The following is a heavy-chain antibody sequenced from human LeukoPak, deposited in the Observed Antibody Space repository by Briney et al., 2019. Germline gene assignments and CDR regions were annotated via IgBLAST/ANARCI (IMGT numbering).Heavy chain of an antibody. CDR2: IYYSGST. J-gene: IGHJ6*03. D-gene: IGHD2-2*02. CDR1: GGSISSYY. CDR3: AREVGYCSSTSCYTPYYYYMDV. Sequence: SETLSLTCTVSGGSISSYYLSWIRQPPGKGLEWIGYIYYSGSTNYNPSLKSRVTISVDTSKNQFSLKLSSVTAADTAVYYCAREVGYCSSTSCYTPYYYYMDVWGIGTTVTVSS. V-gene: IGHV4-59*01.